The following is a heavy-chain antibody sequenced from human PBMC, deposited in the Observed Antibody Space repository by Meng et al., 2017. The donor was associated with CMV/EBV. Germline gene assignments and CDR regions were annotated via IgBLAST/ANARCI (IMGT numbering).Heavy chain of an antibody. Sequence: VELHHAAPRLVKPQETLSLTCTVSGGSISSYYWSWIRQPAGKGLEWIGRIYTSGSTNYNPSLKSRVTMSVDTSKNQFSLKLSSVTAADTAVYYCARGPEVDYGDYVGLDYWGQGTLVTVSS. J-gene: IGHJ4*02. CDR1: GGSISSYY. CDR3: ARGPEVDYGDYVGLDY. V-gene: IGHV4-4*07. CDR2: IYTSGST. D-gene: IGHD4-17*01.